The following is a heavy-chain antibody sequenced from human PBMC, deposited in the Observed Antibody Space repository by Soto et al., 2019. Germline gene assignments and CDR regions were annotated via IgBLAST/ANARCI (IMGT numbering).Heavy chain of an antibody. CDR3: ARGNAERAITYYGMDV. J-gene: IGHJ6*02. Sequence: SETLSLTCTVSGGSISSYYWSWIRQPAGKGLEWIGRIYTSVSTNYNPSLKSRVTMSVDTSKNQFSLKLSSVTAADTAVYYCARGNAERAITYYGMDVWGQGTTVTVSS. CDR1: GGSISSYY. V-gene: IGHV4-4*07. CDR2: IYTSVST.